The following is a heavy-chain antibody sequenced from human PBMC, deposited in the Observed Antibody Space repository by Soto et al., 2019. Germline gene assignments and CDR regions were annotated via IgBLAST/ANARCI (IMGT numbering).Heavy chain of an antibody. Sequence: PGGSLRLSCAASGFTFSSFAMNWVRQAPGKGLEWVSVISGGGYTTDYADSVKGRFTISRDNSKNTLYLQMNSLRVEDTAVYYCARPEGADAFDIWGQGTMATVSS. CDR3: ARPEGADAFDI. D-gene: IGHD3-16*01. CDR2: ISGGGYTT. CDR1: GFTFSSFA. V-gene: IGHV3-23*01. J-gene: IGHJ3*02.